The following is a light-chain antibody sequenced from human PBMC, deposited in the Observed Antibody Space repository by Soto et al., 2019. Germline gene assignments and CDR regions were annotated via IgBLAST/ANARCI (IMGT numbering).Light chain of an antibody. J-gene: IGKJ2*01. V-gene: IGKV1-39*01. CDR3: QQSSSTPYT. CDR1: QSICTY. Sequence: DIQMTQSPSSLSASVGDRVTITCRATQSICTYLNWYQQKLGKAPKLLIYAASTLQRGVPPRFSGSGSGSGSGTYFTLTISSMQPEDFATYYCQQSSSTPYTFGQGTKLEIK. CDR2: AAS.